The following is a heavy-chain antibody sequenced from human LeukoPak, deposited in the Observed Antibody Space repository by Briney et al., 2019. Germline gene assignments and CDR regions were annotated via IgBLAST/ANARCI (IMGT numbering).Heavy chain of an antibody. CDR3: ARDSGSSSWYGYYFDY. Sequence: ASVKVSCKASGYTFTSYDINWVRQATGQGLEWMGWMNPNSGNTGYAQKFQGRVTMTRNTSISTAYMELSSLRSEDTAVYYCARDSGSSSWYGYYFDYWGQGTLVTVSS. D-gene: IGHD6-13*01. J-gene: IGHJ4*02. CDR1: GYTFTSYD. V-gene: IGHV1-8*01. CDR2: MNPNSGNT.